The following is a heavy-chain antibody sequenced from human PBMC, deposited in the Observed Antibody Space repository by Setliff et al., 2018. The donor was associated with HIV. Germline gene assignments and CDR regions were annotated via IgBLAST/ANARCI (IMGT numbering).Heavy chain of an antibody. D-gene: IGHD3-3*01. CDR2: VHYSGNT. CDR3: ASEKKAWSVSDSFYEY. CDR1: GVSMTNNY. J-gene: IGHJ4*02. Sequence: PSETLSLTCSVSGVSMTNNYWTWIRQSPGKGLEWIGYVHYSGNTRYNPSLKSRVTISVDTSKNKFSLKLTSMTATDTAVYYCASEKKAWSVSDSFYEYWGQGVPVTVSS. V-gene: IGHV4-59*01.